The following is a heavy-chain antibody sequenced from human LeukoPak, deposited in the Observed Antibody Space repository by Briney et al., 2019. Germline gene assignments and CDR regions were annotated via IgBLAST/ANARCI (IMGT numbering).Heavy chain of an antibody. Sequence: ASVTVSCKASGYTFTSHNIHWVRQAPGQGLEWMGIINVETGHTANAQKFQGRVTMIRDMSTSTVYMELNSLTSEDTAVYYCARDSVGASNWFDPWGQGTLVTVSS. CDR1: GYTFTSHN. D-gene: IGHD3-10*01. J-gene: IGHJ5*02. CDR3: ARDSVGASNWFDP. V-gene: IGHV1-46*01. CDR2: INVETGHT.